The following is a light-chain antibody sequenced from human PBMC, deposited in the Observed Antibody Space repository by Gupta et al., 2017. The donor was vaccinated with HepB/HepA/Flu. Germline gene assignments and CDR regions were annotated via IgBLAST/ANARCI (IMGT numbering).Light chain of an antibody. Sequence: DIQLTQSPSSLSASVGDRVTITCRASRSITNHLNWYQQKPGKAPKVLIYSASSLQSGVPARFSGRGSGTEFTLTITSLQPEDLATYNGKQSYLAPTFGQETRLEIK. CDR3: KQSYLAPT. CDR1: RSITNH. J-gene: IGKJ5*01. CDR2: SAS. V-gene: IGKV1-39*01.